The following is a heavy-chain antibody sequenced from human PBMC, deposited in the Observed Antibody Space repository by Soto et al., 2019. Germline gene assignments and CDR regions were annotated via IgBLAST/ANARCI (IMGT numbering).Heavy chain of an antibody. Sequence: SETLSLTCAVYGGSFSGYYWSWIRQPPGKGLEWIGEINHSGSTNYNPSLKSRVTISVDTSKNQFSLKLSSVTAADTAVYYCARVDLTGDLPYYFDYWGQGTLVTVSS. D-gene: IGHD7-27*01. J-gene: IGHJ4*02. CDR1: GGSFSGYY. CDR3: ARVDLTGDLPYYFDY. CDR2: INHSGST. V-gene: IGHV4-34*01.